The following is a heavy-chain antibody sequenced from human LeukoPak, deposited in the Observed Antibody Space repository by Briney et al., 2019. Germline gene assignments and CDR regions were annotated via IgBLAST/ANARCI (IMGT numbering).Heavy chain of an antibody. CDR2: INPNSGGT. J-gene: IGHJ5*02. Sequence: ASVKVSCKASGYTFTGYYMHWVRQAPGQGLEWMGWINPNSGGTNYAQKFQGRVTMTRNTSISTAYMELSSLRSEDTAAYYCARDNYGNNWFDPWGQGTLVTVSS. CDR3: ARDNYGNNWFDP. D-gene: IGHD4-17*01. V-gene: IGHV1-2*02. CDR1: GYTFTGYY.